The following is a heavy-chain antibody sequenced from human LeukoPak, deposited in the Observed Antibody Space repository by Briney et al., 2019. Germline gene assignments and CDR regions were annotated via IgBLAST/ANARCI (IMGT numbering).Heavy chain of an antibody. V-gene: IGHV4-38-2*02. Sequence: SETLPLTCTVSGYSISSGCYWGWIRQPPGKGLEWIGSIYHSGSTYYNPSLKSRVTISVDTSKNQFSLKLSSVTAADTAVYYCARLAMATLVPGAYFQEWGQGTLVIVSS. J-gene: IGHJ1*01. CDR1: GYSISSGCY. CDR2: IYHSGST. D-gene: IGHD5-24*01. CDR3: ARLAMATLVPGAYFQE.